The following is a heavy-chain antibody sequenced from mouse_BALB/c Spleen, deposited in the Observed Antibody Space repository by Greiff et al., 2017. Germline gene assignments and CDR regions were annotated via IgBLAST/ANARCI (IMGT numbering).Heavy chain of an antibody. CDR2: ISSGGST. CDR1: GFTLSSYA. CDR3: ARGRNDDYDGGFAY. Sequence: DVKLVESGGGLVKPGGSLKLSCAASGFTLSSYAMSWVRQTPEKRLEWVASISSGGSTYYPDSVKGRFPISRDNARNILYLQMSSLRSEDTAMYYCARGRNDDYDGGFAYWGQGTLVTVSA. D-gene: IGHD2-4*01. J-gene: IGHJ3*01. V-gene: IGHV5-6-5*01.